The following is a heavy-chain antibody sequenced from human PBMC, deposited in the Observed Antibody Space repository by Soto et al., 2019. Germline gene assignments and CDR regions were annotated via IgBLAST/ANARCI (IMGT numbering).Heavy chain of an antibody. D-gene: IGHD6-6*01. CDR2: IYYSGCT. CDR1: GGSISSGGYY. V-gene: IGHV4-31*03. CDR3: ARVLSSSHSDY. Sequence: SETLSLTCTVSGGSISSGGYYLSWIRQFPGKGLEWIGYIYYSGCTHYNPSLKSRVTISVDTSKNQFSLKLSSVTAADTAVYYCARVLSSSHSDYWGQGTLLTVSS. J-gene: IGHJ4*02.